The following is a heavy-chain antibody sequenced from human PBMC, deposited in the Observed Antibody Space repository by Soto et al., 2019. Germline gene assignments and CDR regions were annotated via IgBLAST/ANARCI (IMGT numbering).Heavy chain of an antibody. CDR2: INPNSGGT. Sequence: ASVKVSCKASGYTFTGYYMHWVRQAPGQGLEWMGWINPNSGGTNYAQKFQGRVTMTRDTSISTAYMELSRLRSDDTAVYYCAREYSSPNDAFDIWSQGTMVTVSS. CDR1: GYTFTGYY. CDR3: AREYSSPNDAFDI. D-gene: IGHD6-13*01. V-gene: IGHV1-2*02. J-gene: IGHJ3*02.